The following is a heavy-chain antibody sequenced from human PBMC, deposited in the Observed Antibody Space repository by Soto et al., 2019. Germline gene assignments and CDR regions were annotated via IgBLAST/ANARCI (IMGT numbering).Heavy chain of an antibody. Sequence: VQLVESGGGVVQPGRSLRLSCAASGFTFSDYAMHWVRQAPGKGLEWVAVVSHDGRNTHYADSVKGRFTISRDSSKXXXXXXXXXXXXXXXXXXXXXXXXXXXXXXXXXNXXGQGALVTVSS. V-gene: IGHV3-30*03. J-gene: IGHJ4*02. CDR1: GFTFSDYA. CDR3: XXXXXXXXXXXXXNX. CDR2: VSHDGRNT.